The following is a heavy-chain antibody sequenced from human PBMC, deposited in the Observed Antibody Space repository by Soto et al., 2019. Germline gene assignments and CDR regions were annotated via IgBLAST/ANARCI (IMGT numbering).Heavy chain of an antibody. Sequence: QVQLVQSGAEVKKPGASVKVSCKASGYTFTSYYMHWVRQAPGQGLEWMGIINASGGSTSYAQKFQGRVSMTRDTSTSTVYMELSSLRSEDTAVYYCARGSSRAYCCGDCYSTDYWGQGTLVTVSS. CDR3: ARGSSRAYCCGDCYSTDY. CDR1: GYTFTSYY. D-gene: IGHD2-21*02. V-gene: IGHV1-46*01. J-gene: IGHJ4*02. CDR2: INASGGST.